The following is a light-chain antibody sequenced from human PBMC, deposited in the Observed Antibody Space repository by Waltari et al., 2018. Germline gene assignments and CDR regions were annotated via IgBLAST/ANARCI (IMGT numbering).Light chain of an antibody. CDR2: WAS. CDR1: QTILYRFNTKNS. Sequence: DIVMTQSPDSLAVSLGERATINCKSSQTILYRFNTKNSLAWYQQTPGQPPKLLIYWASTRESGVTDRTSGTGSGTDFNLTNSNPPAEDVAVYYCQQYLRTHPPFGGRTTVEI. J-gene: IGKJ4*01. CDR3: QQYLRTHPP. V-gene: IGKV4-1*01.